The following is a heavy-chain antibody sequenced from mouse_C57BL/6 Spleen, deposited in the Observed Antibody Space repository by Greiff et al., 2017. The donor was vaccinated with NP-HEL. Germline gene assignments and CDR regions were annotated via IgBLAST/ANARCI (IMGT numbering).Heavy chain of an antibody. CDR2: IDPETGGT. CDR3: TRSRVPHYFDY. CDR1: GYTFTDYE. V-gene: IGHV1-15*01. J-gene: IGHJ2*01. D-gene: IGHD5-1*01. Sequence: QVQLQQSGAELVRPGASVTLSCKASGYTFTDYEMHWVKQTPVHGLEWIGAIDPETGGTAYNQKFKGKAILTADKSSSTAYMELRSLTSEDSAVYYCTRSRVPHYFDYWGQGTTLTVSS.